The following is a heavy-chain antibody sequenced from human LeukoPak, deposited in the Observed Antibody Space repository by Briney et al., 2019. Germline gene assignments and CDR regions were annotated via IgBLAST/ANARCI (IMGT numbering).Heavy chain of an antibody. J-gene: IGHJ4*02. CDR3: AKDFDSSGWYEAFDY. V-gene: IGHV3-21*06. Sequence: PGGSLRLSCTASGLTFSTSGFNWVRQAPGKGLEWVASIGPTGSDRYHADSIKGRFTISRDNANNFLYLQMNSLRAEDTAVYYCAKDFDSSGWYEAFDYWGQGTLVTVSS. CDR2: IGPTGSDR. CDR1: GLTFSTSG. D-gene: IGHD6-19*01.